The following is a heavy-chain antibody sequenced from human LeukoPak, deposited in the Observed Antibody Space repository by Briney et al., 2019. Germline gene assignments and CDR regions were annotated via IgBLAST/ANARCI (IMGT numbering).Heavy chain of an antibody. J-gene: IGHJ4*02. Sequence: GGSLRLSCVASGFIFSDYYMSWIRQAPGKGLEWISYISSSSSSTNYADSVKGRFTIPRDNPKNSLYLLMNSLRAEDTAMYYCARDFIHRSGEANYWGQGTLVTVSS. CDR2: ISSSSSST. D-gene: IGHD3-22*01. V-gene: IGHV3-11*05. CDR1: GFIFSDYY. CDR3: ARDFIHRSGEANY.